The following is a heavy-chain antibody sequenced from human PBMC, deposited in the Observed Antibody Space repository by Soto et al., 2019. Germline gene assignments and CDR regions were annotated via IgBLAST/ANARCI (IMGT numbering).Heavy chain of an antibody. CDR1: GFTFSSYA. J-gene: IGHJ6*02. CDR3: AVSPGIAVAGKGYYYYGMDV. Sequence: GGSLRLSCAASGFTFSSYAMSWVRQAPGKGLEWVSAISGSGGSTYYADSVKGRFTISRDNSKNTLYLQMNSLRAEDTAVYYCAVSPGIAVAGKGYYYYGMDVWGQGTMVTVSS. V-gene: IGHV3-23*01. D-gene: IGHD6-19*01. CDR2: ISGSGGST.